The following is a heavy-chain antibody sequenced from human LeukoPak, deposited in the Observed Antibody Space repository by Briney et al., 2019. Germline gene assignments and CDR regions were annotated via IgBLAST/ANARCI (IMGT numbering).Heavy chain of an antibody. J-gene: IGHJ6*03. CDR1: GFTFSSSE. Sequence: GGSLRLSCAASGFTFSSSEMTWVRQAPGKGLEWVAYIDSSGSTKYFADSVRGRFSISRYNAKNTLSLQMNSLSAEDTGVYSCARGVSENSGSFPYTCYMDVWGRGITVTVSS. CDR2: IDSSGSTK. CDR3: ARGVSENSGSFPYTCYMDV. V-gene: IGHV3-48*03. D-gene: IGHD1-26*01.